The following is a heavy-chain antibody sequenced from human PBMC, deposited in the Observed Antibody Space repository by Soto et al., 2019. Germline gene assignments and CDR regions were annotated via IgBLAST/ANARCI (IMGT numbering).Heavy chain of an antibody. D-gene: IGHD6-13*01. CDR3: ASAAGIAAEKYGMDV. CDR1: GCIFSSYD. Sequence: SVKVSCKASGCIFSSYDINWVRQAPGQGLEWMGGIIPIFGTANYAQKFQGRVAITADESTSTAYMELSSLRSEDTAVYYCASAAGIAAEKYGMDVWGQGTTVTVSS. J-gene: IGHJ6*02. CDR2: IIPIFGTA. V-gene: IGHV1-69*13.